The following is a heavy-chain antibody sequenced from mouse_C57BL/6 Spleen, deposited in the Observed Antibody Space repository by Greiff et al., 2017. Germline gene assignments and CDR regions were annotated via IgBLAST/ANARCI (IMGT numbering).Heavy chain of an antibody. CDR3: ARQGNHSRFDY. V-gene: IGHV1-69*01. Sequence: VQLQQPGAELVMPGASVKLSCKASGYTFTSYWMHWVKQRPGQGLEWIGEIDPSDSYTNYNQKFKGKSTLTVDKSSSTAYMQLSSLTSEDSAFYYCARQGNHSRFDYWGQGTTLTVSS. D-gene: IGHD1-1*01. CDR2: IDPSDSYT. CDR1: GYTFTSYW. J-gene: IGHJ2*01.